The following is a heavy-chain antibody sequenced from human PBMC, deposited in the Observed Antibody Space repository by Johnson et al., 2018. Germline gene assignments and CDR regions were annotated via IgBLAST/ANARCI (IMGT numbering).Heavy chain of an antibody. D-gene: IGHD2-15*01. CDR2: IYNDGRP. CDR3: ARQNNDQDWDY. CDR1: GFTVSGNY. J-gene: IGHJ4*02. V-gene: IGHV3-66*04. Sequence: VQLVQSGGGLIQPGGSLRLSCAVSGFTVSGNYVTWVRQAPGKGLEWLSFIYNDGRPDYADTVKGRFTISRDNSENTLYLEMNSLRAEDTAVYYCARQNNDQDWDYWGQGTLVTVSS.